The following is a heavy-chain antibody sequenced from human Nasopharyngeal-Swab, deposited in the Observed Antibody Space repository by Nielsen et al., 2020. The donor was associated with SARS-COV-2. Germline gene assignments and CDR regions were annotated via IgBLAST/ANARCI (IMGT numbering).Heavy chain of an antibody. CDR3: AKGWLRHLVYYGMDV. D-gene: IGHD5-12*01. Sequence: GESLKISCAASGFTFSSYAMSWVRQAPGKGLEWVSAISGSGGSTYYADSVKGRFTISRDNSKNMLYLQMNSLRAEDTAVYYCAKGWLRHLVYYGMDVWGQGTTVTVSS. J-gene: IGHJ6*02. CDR1: GFTFSSYA. CDR2: ISGSGGST. V-gene: IGHV3-23*01.